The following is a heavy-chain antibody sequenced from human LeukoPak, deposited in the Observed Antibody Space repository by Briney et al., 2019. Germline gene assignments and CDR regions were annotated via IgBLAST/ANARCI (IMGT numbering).Heavy chain of an antibody. J-gene: IGHJ4*02. CDR3: ARGGHYTMPVFPFDV. CDR1: GGSISRYY. CDR2: FHNLANT. Sequence: PSETLALTCTVSGGSISRYYWTWFRQSPGKTLYWSGYFHNLANTDYNPSRKSRCTISMDTAKNEFTLTLTTMTAAATAVYYCARGGHYTMPVFPFDVWGQGILVTVSS. V-gene: IGHV4-59*01. D-gene: IGHD2-2*01.